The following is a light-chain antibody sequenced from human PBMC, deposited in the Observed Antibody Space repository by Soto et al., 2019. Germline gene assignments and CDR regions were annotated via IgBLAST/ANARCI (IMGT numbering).Light chain of an antibody. CDR3: QQYNNWPPWT. Sequence: EVVLTQSPATLSLSPRERATLSCRASQSLNNYLGWYQQKPGQAPRLLISDASNRATGIPARFSGSGSGTDFTLTISSLQSEDFAVYYCQQYNNWPPWTFGQGTKVDIK. J-gene: IGKJ1*01. CDR1: QSLNNY. CDR2: DAS. V-gene: IGKV3-11*01.